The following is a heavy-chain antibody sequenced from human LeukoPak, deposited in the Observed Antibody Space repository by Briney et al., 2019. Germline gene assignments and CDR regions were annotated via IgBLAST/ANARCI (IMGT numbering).Heavy chain of an antibody. CDR3: ARGLFGVIFGYNWFDP. CDR2: ILTSGTT. V-gene: IGHV4-4*09. Sequence: SETLSLTCTVSGGSISSYHWSWVRQPPGKGLEWIGYILTSGTTNYNPSLKSRLTISVDTSKNQFSLKLSSVTAADTAVYYCARGLFGVIFGYNWFDPWGQGTLVTVSS. J-gene: IGHJ5*02. D-gene: IGHD3/OR15-3a*01. CDR1: GGSISSYH.